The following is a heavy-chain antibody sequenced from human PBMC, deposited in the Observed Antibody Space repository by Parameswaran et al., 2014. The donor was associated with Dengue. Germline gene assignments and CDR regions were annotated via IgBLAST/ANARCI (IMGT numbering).Heavy chain of an antibody. V-gene: IGHV3-33*01. Sequence: WIRQPQEGLEWVAVIWYDGSNKYYADSVKGRFTISRDNSKNTLYLQMNSLRAEDTAVYYCARGKTLGYCSSTSCQRGAFDIWGQGTMVTVSS. D-gene: IGHD2-2*01. J-gene: IGHJ3*02. CDR2: IWYDGSNK. CDR3: ARGKTLGYCSSTSCQRGAFDI.